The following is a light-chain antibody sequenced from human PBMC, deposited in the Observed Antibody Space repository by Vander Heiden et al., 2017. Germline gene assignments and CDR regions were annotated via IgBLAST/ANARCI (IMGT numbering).Light chain of an antibody. CDR1: QSISSY. J-gene: IGKJ1*01. CDR2: AAS. CDR3: QQSYSTPWT. V-gene: IGKV1-39*01. Sequence: LQLTESPSSLSASVGDRVTITCRASQSISSYLNWYQQKPGKAPKLLIYAASSLQSGVPSRFSGSGSGTDFTLTISSLQPEDFATYYCQQSYSTPWTFGQGTKVEIK.